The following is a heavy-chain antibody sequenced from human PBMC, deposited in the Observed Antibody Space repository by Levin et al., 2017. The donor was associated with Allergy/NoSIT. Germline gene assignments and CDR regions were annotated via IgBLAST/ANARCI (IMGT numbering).Heavy chain of an antibody. V-gene: IGHV4-34*01. CDR1: GGSFRGSY. Sequence: SQTLSLPCAVYGGSFRGSYWSWIRQPPGKGLEWIGEINHSGSTNYNPSLKSRVTISVDTSKNQFSLKLSSVTAADTAVYYCARGCHDFWSGYSANYYDYGMDVWGQGTTVTVSS. CDR3: ARGCHDFWSGYSANYYDYGMDV. D-gene: IGHD3-3*01. CDR2: INHSGST. J-gene: IGHJ6*02.